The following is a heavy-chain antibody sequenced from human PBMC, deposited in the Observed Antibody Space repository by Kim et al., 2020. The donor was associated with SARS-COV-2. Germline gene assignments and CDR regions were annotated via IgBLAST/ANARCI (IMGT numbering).Heavy chain of an antibody. V-gene: IGHV3-23*01. D-gene: IGHD2-2*01. J-gene: IGHJ4*02. CDR3: AKGRRQLLDDY. Sequence: TYYDESGQGRFTISRDNSKNTLYLQMNSLRAEDTAVYYCAKGRRQLLDDYWGQGTLVTVSS. CDR2: T.